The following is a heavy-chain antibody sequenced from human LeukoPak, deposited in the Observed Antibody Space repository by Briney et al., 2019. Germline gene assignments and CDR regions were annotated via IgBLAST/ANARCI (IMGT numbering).Heavy chain of an antibody. CDR3: ARDARYSFQL. CDR1: GFTFSNYW. V-gene: IGHV3-74*01. Sequence: PGGSLRLSCAASGFTFSNYWMHWVRQVPGKGLVWVSHINGDGSSTSYADSVKGRFTISRDNAKNTVFLQMNSLRAEDTAVYYCARDARYSFQLWGQGTLVTVSS. J-gene: IGHJ1*01. D-gene: IGHD4-11*01. CDR2: INGDGSST.